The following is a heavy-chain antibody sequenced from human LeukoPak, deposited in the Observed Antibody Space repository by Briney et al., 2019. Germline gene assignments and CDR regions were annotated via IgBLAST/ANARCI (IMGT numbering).Heavy chain of an antibody. CDR3: ARGGKATITGGDY. V-gene: IGHV3-21*01. D-gene: IGHD5-24*01. J-gene: IGHJ4*02. CDR2: ISSSSSYI. Sequence: GGSLRLSCAASGFTFSSYSMNWVRQAPGKGLEWVSSISSSSSYIYYADSVKGRFTISRDNAKNSLYLQMNSLRAEDTAVYYCARGGKATITGGDYWGQGTLVTVSS. CDR1: GFTFSSYS.